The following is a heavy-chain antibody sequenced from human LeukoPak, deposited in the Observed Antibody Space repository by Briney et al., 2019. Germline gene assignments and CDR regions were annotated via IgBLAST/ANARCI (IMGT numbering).Heavy chain of an antibody. V-gene: IGHV3-7*01. CDR1: AFTFSGFW. CDR3: VRVDCTVWNS. D-gene: IGHD2-21*01. J-gene: IGHJ4*02. Sequence: GGSLRLSSAASAFTFSGFWMSWVRQAPGKGLEWVANIKQDGSDKYYVDSVKGRFTISRDNAKSSLFLQMSSLGAEDTAVYYCVRVDCTVWNSWGQRTLVTVSS. CDR2: IKQDGSDK.